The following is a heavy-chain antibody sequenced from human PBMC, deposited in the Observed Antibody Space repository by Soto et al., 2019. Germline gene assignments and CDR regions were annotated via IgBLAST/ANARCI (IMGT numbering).Heavy chain of an antibody. Sequence: SETLSLTCTVSGGSISSSNWWSWVRQPPGKGLEWIGEIYHSGSTNYNPSLKSRVTISVDKSKNQFSLKLSSVTAADTAVYYCVRIRGVEVVTASAYDYWGQGTLVTVSS. D-gene: IGHD2-21*02. CDR2: IYHSGST. CDR3: VRIRGVEVVTASAYDY. V-gene: IGHV4-4*02. CDR1: GGSISSSNW. J-gene: IGHJ4*02.